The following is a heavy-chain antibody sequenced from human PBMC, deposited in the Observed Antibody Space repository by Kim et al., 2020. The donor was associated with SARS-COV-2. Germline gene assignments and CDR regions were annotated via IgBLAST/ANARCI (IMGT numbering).Heavy chain of an antibody. CDR1: GGSISSGDYY. CDR2: IYYSGST. CDR3: ARESSRAGAPHFDY. V-gene: IGHV4-30-4*01. Sequence: SETLSLTCTVSGGSISSGDYYWSWIRQPPGKGLEWIGYIYYSGSTYYNPSLKSRVTISVDTSKNQFSLKLSSVTAADTAVYYCARESSRAGAPHFDYWGQGTLVTVSS. D-gene: IGHD2-2*01. J-gene: IGHJ4*02.